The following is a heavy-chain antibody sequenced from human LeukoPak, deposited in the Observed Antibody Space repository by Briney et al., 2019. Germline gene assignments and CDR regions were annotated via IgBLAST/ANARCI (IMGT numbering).Heavy chain of an antibody. V-gene: IGHV4-59*01. Sequence: SETLSLTCTVSGGSISSYYWSWIRQPPGKGLEWIGYIYYSGSTNYNPSLKSRVTISVDTSKNQFSLKLSSVTAADTAVYYCARDPAGRERWLPSYAFDIWGQGTMVTVSS. CDR1: GGSISSYY. J-gene: IGHJ3*02. D-gene: IGHD5-24*01. CDR3: ARDPAGRERWLPSYAFDI. CDR2: IYYSGST.